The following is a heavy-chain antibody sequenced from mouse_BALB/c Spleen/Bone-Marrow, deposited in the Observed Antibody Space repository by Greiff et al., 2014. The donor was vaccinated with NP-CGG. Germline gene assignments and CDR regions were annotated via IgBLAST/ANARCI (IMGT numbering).Heavy chain of an antibody. D-gene: IGHD1-3*01. Sequence: SGPELVKPGASVKISCKASGYAFNSSWMNWVKQRPGQGLEWIGRIFPGDGDTNYDGKFRGKATLTADKSSNTAYVQLSSLTSVDSAVYFCARLGYSGYWGQGTALTVSS. J-gene: IGHJ2*01. CDR3: ARLGYSGY. V-gene: IGHV1-82*01. CDR2: IFPGDGDT. CDR1: GYAFNSSW.